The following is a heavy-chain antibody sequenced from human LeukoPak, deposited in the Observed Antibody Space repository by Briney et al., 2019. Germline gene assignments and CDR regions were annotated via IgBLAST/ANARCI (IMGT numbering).Heavy chain of an antibody. J-gene: IGHJ1*01. CDR3: LGDGGR. Sequence: SDTLSLTCTVSGGSVSSYYWSWIRQPPPPRLEWIGDIYYSGTTNYNPSLKRRVTISVDTSKYQFALKLRSVTAADAAVYYCLGDGGRWGQGTLVTVSS. CDR1: GGSVSSYY. D-gene: IGHD3-16*01. V-gene: IGHV4-59*02. CDR2: IYYSGTT.